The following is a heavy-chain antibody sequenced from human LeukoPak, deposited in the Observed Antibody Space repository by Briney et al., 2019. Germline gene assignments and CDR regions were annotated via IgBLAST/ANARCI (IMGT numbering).Heavy chain of an antibody. D-gene: IGHD4-23*01. Sequence: PGGSLRLSCEASGFTFSSYAMSWVRQAPGKGLAWVSVISSSADSTYYADSVKGRFTISRDNSKNTLFLQMNSLRAEDTAVYYCAKPLEKYTYGGNFDYWGQRILVTVSS. J-gene: IGHJ4*02. CDR2: ISSSADST. CDR1: GFTFSSYA. CDR3: AKPLEKYTYGGNFDY. V-gene: IGHV3-23*01.